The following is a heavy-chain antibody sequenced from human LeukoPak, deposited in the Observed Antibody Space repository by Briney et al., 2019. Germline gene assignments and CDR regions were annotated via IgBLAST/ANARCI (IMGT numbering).Heavy chain of an antibody. CDR1: GGSISSYY. CDR3: TIEGSIGRYWYFDL. V-gene: IGHV4-4*07. Sequence: PETLSLTCTVSGGSISSYYWSWIRQPAGKGLEWIGRIYTSGSTNYNPSLTCRVTMSVATSKNQTPRNLNSMTAEATTRPYITIEGSIGRYWYFDLWGRGTLVSVS. D-gene: IGHD6-19*01. J-gene: IGHJ2*01. CDR2: IYTSGST.